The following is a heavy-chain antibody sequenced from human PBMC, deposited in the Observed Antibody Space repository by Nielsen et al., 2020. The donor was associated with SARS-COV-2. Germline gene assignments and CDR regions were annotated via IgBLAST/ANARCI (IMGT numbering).Heavy chain of an antibody. V-gene: IGHV4-61*01. J-gene: IGHJ4*02. Sequence: SETLSLTCTVSGGSISRGSHYWSWIRQPPGKGLAWIGYIFYRGNTNYNPSLKSRVTISVDTSKNQFSLKVNSVTAADTAVYYCVRIDMATISVDYWGRGTLVTVSS. CDR2: IFYRGNT. D-gene: IGHD5-24*01. CDR3: VRIDMATISVDY. CDR1: GGSISRGSHY.